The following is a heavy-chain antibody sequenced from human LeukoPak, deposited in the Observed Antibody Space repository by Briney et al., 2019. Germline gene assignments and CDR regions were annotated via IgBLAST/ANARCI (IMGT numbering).Heavy chain of an antibody. CDR1: GGTFSSYA. CDR2: IIPILGIA. D-gene: IGHD2-21*01. Sequence: ASVKVSCKASGGTFSSYAISWVRQAPGQGLEWMGRIIPILGIANYAQKFQGRVTITADKSTSTAYMELSSLRSEDTAVCYCARATFPLGAFDIWGQGTMVTVSS. J-gene: IGHJ3*02. V-gene: IGHV1-69*04. CDR3: ARATFPLGAFDI.